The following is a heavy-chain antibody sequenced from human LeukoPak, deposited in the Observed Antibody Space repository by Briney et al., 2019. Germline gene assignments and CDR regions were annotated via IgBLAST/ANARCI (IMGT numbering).Heavy chain of an antibody. CDR2: INPNSGGT. CDR3: ARGRRVGATFDY. V-gene: IGHV1-2*02. CDR1: GYTFTGYY. Sequence: GASVTASCKASGYTFTGYYMHWVRQAPGQGLEWLGWINPNSGGTNYAQKFQGRVTMTRDTSISTAYMELSRLRSDDTAVYYCARGRRVGATFDYWGQGTLVTVSS. D-gene: IGHD1-26*01. J-gene: IGHJ4*02.